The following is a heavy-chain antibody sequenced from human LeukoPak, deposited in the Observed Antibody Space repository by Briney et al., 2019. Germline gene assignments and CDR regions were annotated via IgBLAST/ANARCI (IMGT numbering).Heavy chain of an antibody. V-gene: IGHV4-59*11. Sequence: SETLSLTCSVSGGSISSHYWSWIRQPPGKGRGWIGYIYYSGSTKYNPSLKSRVTISVDTSDNQSSLKLSSVTAEDTAVYYCARLYDSSGYTNWLDPWGQGTLVTVSS. D-gene: IGHD3-22*01. CDR3: ARLYDSSGYTNWLDP. J-gene: IGHJ5*02. CDR1: GGSISSHY. CDR2: IYYSGST.